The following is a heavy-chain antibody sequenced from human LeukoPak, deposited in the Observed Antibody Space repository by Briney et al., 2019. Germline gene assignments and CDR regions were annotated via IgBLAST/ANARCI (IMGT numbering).Heavy chain of an antibody. V-gene: IGHV4-59*08. CDR2: IYSSGNT. J-gene: IGHJ4*02. D-gene: IGHD2-2*02. CDR3: ARRYTASPGERFDY. Sequence: SETLSLTCTVSGGSISNYYWTWIRQPPGKGLEWIGYIYSSGNTNYNPSLNSRVTISLDTSKNQFSLMLRCLTAADTAVYYCARRYTASPGERFDYWGQGTLVTVSS. CDR1: GGSISNYY.